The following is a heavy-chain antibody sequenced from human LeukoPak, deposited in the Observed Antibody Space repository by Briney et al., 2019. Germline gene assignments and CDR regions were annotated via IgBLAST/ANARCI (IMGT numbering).Heavy chain of an antibody. CDR2: INSDGSST. J-gene: IGHJ4*02. V-gene: IGHV3-74*01. CDR1: GFTFSSYA. Sequence: PGGSLRLSCAASGFTFSSYAMSWVRQAPGKGLVWVSRINSDGSSTSYADSVKGRFTISRDNAKNTLYLQMNSLRAEDTAVYYCARDLGFRLMEPDYWGQGTLVTVSS. D-gene: IGHD1-14*01. CDR3: ARDLGFRLMEPDY.